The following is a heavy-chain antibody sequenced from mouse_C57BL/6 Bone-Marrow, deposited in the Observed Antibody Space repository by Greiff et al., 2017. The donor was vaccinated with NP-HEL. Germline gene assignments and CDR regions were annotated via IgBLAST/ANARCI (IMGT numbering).Heavy chain of an antibody. CDR1: GFTFSSYT. V-gene: IGHV5-9*01. CDR2: ISGGGGNT. J-gene: IGHJ3*01. Sequence: EVQVVESGGGLVKPGGSLKLSCAASGFTFSSYTMSWVRQTPEKRLEWVATISGGGGNTYYPDSVKGRFTISRDNAKNTLYLQMSSLRSEDTALYYCASQTALFYYDYAWFAYWGQGTLVTVSA. D-gene: IGHD2-4*01. CDR3: ASQTALFYYDYAWFAY.